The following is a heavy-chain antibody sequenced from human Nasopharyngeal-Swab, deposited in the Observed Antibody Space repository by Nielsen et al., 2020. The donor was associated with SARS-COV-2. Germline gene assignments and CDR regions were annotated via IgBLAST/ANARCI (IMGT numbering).Heavy chain of an antibody. CDR1: GYTFTGYY. V-gene: IGHV1-2*06. J-gene: IGHJ5*02. Sequence: ASVKVSCKASGYTFTGYYMHWVRQAPGQGLEWMGRINPNSGGTNYAQKFQGRVTMTRDTSISTAYMELSSLRSEDTAVYYCATGPVLRYFDWFDPWGQGTLVTVSS. CDR3: ATGPVLRYFDWFDP. D-gene: IGHD3-9*01. CDR2: INPNSGGT.